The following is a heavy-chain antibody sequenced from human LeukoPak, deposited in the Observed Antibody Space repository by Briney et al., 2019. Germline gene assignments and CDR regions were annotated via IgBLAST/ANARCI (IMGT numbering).Heavy chain of an antibody. CDR1: GGSISSYY. V-gene: IGHV4-59*12. D-gene: IGHD4-17*01. CDR2: IYYSGST. J-gene: IGHJ4*02. Sequence: SETLSLTCTVSGGSISSYYWSWIRQPPGKGLEWIGYIYYSGSTNYSPSLKSRVTISVDTSKNQFSLKLSSVTAADTAVYYCARVNYGDYLPSFDYWGQGTLVTVSS. CDR3: ARVNYGDYLPSFDY.